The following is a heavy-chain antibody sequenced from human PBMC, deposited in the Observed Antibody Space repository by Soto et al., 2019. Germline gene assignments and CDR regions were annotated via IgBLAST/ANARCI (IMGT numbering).Heavy chain of an antibody. J-gene: IGHJ4*02. CDR3: AKADGDYPDFYFDY. V-gene: IGHV3-30*18. CDR2: ISYDGSNK. D-gene: IGHD4-17*01. Sequence: QVQLVESGGGVVQPGRSLRLSCAASGFTFSSYGMHWVRQAPGKGLEWVAVISYDGSNKYYADSVKGRFTISRDNSKNTLYLQMNSLRAEDTAVYYCAKADGDYPDFYFDYWGQGTLVTVSS. CDR1: GFTFSSYG.